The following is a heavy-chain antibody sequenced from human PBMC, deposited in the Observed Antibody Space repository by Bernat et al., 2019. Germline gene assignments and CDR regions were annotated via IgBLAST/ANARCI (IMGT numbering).Heavy chain of an antibody. CDR1: GFTFTSSA. CDR3: AVDPSPRYYYGSRADV. CDR2: IVVGSGNT. Sequence: QMQLVQSGPEVKKPGTSVKVSCKASGFTFTSSAVQWVRQARGQRLEWIGWIVVGSGNTNYAQKFQERVTITRDMSTSTAYMELSSLRSEDTAVYYCAVDPSPRYYYGSRADVWGKGTTVTVSS. D-gene: IGHD3-10*01. V-gene: IGHV1-58*01. J-gene: IGHJ6*04.